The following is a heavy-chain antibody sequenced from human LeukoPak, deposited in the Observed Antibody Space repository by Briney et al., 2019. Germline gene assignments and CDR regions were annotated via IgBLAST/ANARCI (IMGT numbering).Heavy chain of an antibody. J-gene: IGHJ4*02. Sequence: ASVKVSCKASGYTFTGYYMHWVRQAPGQGLEWMGRINPSGGSTSYAQKFQGRVTMTRDTSTSTVYMELSSLRSEDTAVYYCVRASGPTRNFDYWGQGTLVTVSS. CDR1: GYTFTGYY. CDR3: VRASGPTRNFDY. CDR2: INPSGGST. V-gene: IGHV1-46*01. D-gene: IGHD3-3*01.